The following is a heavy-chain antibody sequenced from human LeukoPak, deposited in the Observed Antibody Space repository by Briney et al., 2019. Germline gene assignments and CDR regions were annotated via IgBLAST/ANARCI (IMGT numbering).Heavy chain of an antibody. CDR3: ARPYSSSSEVYWYFDL. D-gene: IGHD6-6*01. J-gene: IGHJ2*01. Sequence: GGSLRLSCAASGFTFSNYWMTWVRQAPGKGLEWVAHINQDGSEEHYMDSVKARFTISRDNAKNSLSLQMNSLRAEDTAVYYCARPYSSSSEVYWYFDLWGRGTLVTVSS. CDR2: INQDGSEE. CDR1: GFTFSNYW. V-gene: IGHV3-7*01.